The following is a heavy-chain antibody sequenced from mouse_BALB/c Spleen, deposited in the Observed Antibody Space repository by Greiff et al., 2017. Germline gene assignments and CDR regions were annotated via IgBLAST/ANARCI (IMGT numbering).Heavy chain of an antibody. D-gene: IGHD1-1*01. CDR2: IDPFNGGT. J-gene: IGHJ4*01. CDR3: ARSYGSSYGYAMDY. CDR1: GYSFTSYY. Sequence: VQLQQSGPELMKPGASVKISCKASGYSFTSYYMHWVKQSHGKSLEWIGYIDPFNGGTSYNQKFKGKATLTVDKSSSTAYMHLSSLTSEDSAVYYCARSYGSSYGYAMDYWGQGTSVTVSS. V-gene: IGHV1S135*01.